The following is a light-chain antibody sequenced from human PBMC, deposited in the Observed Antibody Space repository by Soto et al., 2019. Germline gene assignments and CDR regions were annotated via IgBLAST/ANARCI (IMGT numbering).Light chain of an antibody. CDR3: LQKYFYPFT. Sequence: QMTQSPPFVSASVGDRVAITCRASQGIRNDLDWFQQKPGKAPKLLIYAASNLQSGVPARFSGSGSGTDFTLTISSLQPEDFATYYCLQKYFYPFTFGPGTKVDIK. V-gene: IGKV1-6*01. CDR2: AAS. CDR1: QGIRND. J-gene: IGKJ3*01.